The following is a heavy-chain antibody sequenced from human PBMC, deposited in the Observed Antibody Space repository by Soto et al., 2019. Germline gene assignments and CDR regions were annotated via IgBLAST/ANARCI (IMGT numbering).Heavy chain of an antibody. J-gene: IGHJ6*02. CDR2: IYYSGST. Sequence: QLQLQESGPGLVKTSETLSLTCTVSGGSISSSSYYWGWIRQPPGKGLEWIGSIYYSGSTYYNPSLKSRVTISVDTSKNQFSLKLSSVTAADTAVYYCARLPHYGSGSYGRYGMDVWGQGTTVTVSS. V-gene: IGHV4-39*01. CDR1: GGSISSSSYY. CDR3: ARLPHYGSGSYGRYGMDV. D-gene: IGHD3-10*01.